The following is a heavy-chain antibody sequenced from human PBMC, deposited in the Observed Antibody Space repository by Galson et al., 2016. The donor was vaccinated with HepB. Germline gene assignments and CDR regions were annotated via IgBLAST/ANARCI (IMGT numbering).Heavy chain of an antibody. Sequence: SETLSLTCNVSGGSITNYYWSWIRQSPDKGLEWIGYIYYSGTTHYNPSLKSRVTISIDTSKTYFSLKLSSVTAADTAVYYCARDRRVVGVRRAQGTYFDIWGQGTLVTVSA. CDR2: IYYSGTT. D-gene: IGHD3-16*01. CDR3: ARDRRVVGVRRAQGTYFDI. J-gene: IGHJ4*02. CDR1: GGSITNYY. V-gene: IGHV4-59*01.